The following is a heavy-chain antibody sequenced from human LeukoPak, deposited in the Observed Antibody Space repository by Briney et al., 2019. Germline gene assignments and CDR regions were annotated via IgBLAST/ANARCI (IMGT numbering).Heavy chain of an antibody. V-gene: IGHV1-2*02. CDR1: GYTFTGYY. Sequence: ASVTVSCMASGYTFTGYYMHWVRQAPGQGLEWMGWINPNSGGTNYAQKFQGRVTMTRDTSISTAYMELSRLRSDDTAVYYCARARAEYYYDSSGYYLPDYWGQGTLVTVSS. CDR3: ARARAEYYYDSSGYYLPDY. CDR2: INPNSGGT. D-gene: IGHD3-22*01. J-gene: IGHJ4*02.